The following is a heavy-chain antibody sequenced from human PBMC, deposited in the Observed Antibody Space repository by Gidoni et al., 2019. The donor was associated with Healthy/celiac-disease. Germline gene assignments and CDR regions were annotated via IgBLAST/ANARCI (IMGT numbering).Heavy chain of an antibody. J-gene: IGHJ2*01. CDR2: INHSGST. Sequence: QVQLQQWGAGLLKPSETLSLTCAVYGGSFSGYYWRWTRQPPGKGLDWIGDINHSGSTNYNPSLKSRVTISVDTSKNQFSLKLSSVTAADTAVYYCARDGNGYFDWLFQIQKGWYFDLWGRGTLVTVSS. D-gene: IGHD3-9*01. CDR3: ARDGNGYFDWLFQIQKGWYFDL. CDR1: GGSFSGYY. V-gene: IGHV4-34*01.